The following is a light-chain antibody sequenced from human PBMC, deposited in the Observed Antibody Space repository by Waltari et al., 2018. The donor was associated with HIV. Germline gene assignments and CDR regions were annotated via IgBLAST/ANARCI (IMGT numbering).Light chain of an antibody. V-gene: IGLV1-44*01. CDR2: SNN. Sequence: QSVLTQPPSASGTPGQRVTHSCSGRRPTIGSNTVHSYQHPPRTAPKLLIYSNNQRPSGVPDRFSGSKSGTSASLAISGLQSEDEADYYCTAWDDGLSDPVFGGGTKLTVL. CDR3: TAWDDGLSDPV. CDR1: RPTIGSNT. J-gene: IGLJ3*02.